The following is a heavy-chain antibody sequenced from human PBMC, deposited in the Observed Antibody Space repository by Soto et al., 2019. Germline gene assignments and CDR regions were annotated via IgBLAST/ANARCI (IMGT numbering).Heavy chain of an antibody. J-gene: IGHJ4*02. CDR2: VSVTAGTT. V-gene: IGHV3-23*01. CDR1: GFTSSNCT. Sequence: GGSLRLSCAACGFTSSNCTMSWGRQASGKGLEWVSLVSVTAGTTYYTDSVKGRFTISRDNSRNTVYLQMNSLRAVDTAVYYCAKDRLEGGFDYWGQGTLVTVSS. CDR3: AKDRLEGGFDY. D-gene: IGHD3-16*01.